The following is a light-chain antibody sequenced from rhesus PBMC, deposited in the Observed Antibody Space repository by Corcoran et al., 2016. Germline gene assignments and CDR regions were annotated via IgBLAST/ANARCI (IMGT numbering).Light chain of an antibody. CDR1: QGISSW. J-gene: IGKJ4*01. V-gene: IGKV1-21*01. CDR3: QQYNSAPLT. CDR2: KAS. Sequence: DIQMTQSPSSLSASVGDRVTITCRASQGISSWLAWYQQKQGKAPKLMNYKASSLQRGVPSRFSGSGSGTDFTLPISSLQPEDFATYYCQQYNSAPLTFGGGTKVELK.